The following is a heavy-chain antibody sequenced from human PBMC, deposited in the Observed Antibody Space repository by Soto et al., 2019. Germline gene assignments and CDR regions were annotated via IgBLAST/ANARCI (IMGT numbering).Heavy chain of an antibody. D-gene: IGHD2-15*01. Sequence: QVQLVESGGGVVQPGGSLRLSCTTSGFTFNTYGMHWVRQAPGKRLEWVAIIRYDGSNKYYADSVKGRFTISRDNSKNTLYLQMNSLRAEDTALYYCARADCTGAYCYSWPFNYGVDVWGQGTTVTVSS. V-gene: IGHV3-33*08. CDR3: ARADCTGAYCYSWPFNYGVDV. J-gene: IGHJ6*02. CDR1: GFTFNTYG. CDR2: IRYDGSNK.